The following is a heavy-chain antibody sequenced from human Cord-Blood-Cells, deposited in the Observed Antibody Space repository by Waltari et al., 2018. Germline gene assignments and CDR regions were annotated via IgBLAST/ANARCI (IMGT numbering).Heavy chain of an antibody. J-gene: IGHJ6*03. V-gene: IGHV1-69*01. CDR1: GGTFSSYA. CDR3: ARSVVVVPAAIPYYYYMDV. CDR2: IIPICGTA. Sequence: QVQLVQSGAEVKKPGSSVKVSCKASGGTFSSYAISWVRQAPGQGLEWMGGIIPICGTANYAQKFQGRVTITADESTSTAYMELSSLRSEDTAVYYCARSVVVVPAAIPYYYYMDVWGKGTTVTVSS. D-gene: IGHD2-2*01.